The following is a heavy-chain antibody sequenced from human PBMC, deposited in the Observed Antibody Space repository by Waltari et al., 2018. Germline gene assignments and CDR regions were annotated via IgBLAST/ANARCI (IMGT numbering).Heavy chain of an antibody. J-gene: IGHJ3*02. CDR2: IYYSGRT. CDR3: AREYMITFGGVIAYDAFDI. V-gene: IGHV4-39*07. CDR1: GGSISSSSYY. D-gene: IGHD3-16*02. Sequence: QLQLQESGPGLVKPSETLSLTCTVSGGSISSSSYYWGWIRQPPGKGLEWIGSIYYSGRTYDTPSLKSRVTISVDTSKNQFSLKLSSVTAADTAVYYCAREYMITFGGVIAYDAFDIWGQGTMVTVSS.